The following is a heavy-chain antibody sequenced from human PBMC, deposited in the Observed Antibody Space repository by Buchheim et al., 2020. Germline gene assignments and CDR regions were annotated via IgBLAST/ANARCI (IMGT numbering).Heavy chain of an antibody. Sequence: EVQLVQSGPVVKKPGESLRLSCEGSGYSFTSYWIGWVRQMPGKGLEWIGILYPGDSDTRYNPSFQGQVTISADNSINPASPQWGSLKASDTAIYYCARRGVLTGSYTDFDIWGQGTL. CDR3: ARRGVLTGSYTDFDI. V-gene: IGHV5-51*01. CDR1: GYSFTSYW. CDR2: LYPGDSDT. J-gene: IGHJ4*02. D-gene: IGHD3-10*01.